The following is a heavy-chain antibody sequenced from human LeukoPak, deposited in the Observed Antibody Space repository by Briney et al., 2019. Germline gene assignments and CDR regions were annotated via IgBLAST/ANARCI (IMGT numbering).Heavy chain of an antibody. J-gene: IGHJ3*02. D-gene: IGHD4-23*01. CDR2: ISGSGGST. CDR1: GFTFSSYA. Sequence: RGSLRLSCAASGFTFSSYAMSWVRQAPGKGLEWISAISGSGGSTYYADSVKGRLTISRDNSKNTLYLQMNSLRAEDTAVYYCAKVYGGNSYAFDIWGQGTMVTVSS. V-gene: IGHV3-23*01. CDR3: AKVYGGNSYAFDI.